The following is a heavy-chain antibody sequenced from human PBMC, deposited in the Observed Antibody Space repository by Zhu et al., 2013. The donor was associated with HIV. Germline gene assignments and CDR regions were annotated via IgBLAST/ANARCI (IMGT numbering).Heavy chain of an antibody. Sequence: GIIPIFGTPNYAQKFQGRVTITADESTSTAYMELSSLRSEDTAVYYCASGGGSMATGYFDYWGQGTLVTVSS. V-gene: IGHV1-69*01. J-gene: IGHJ4*02. D-gene: IGHD3-16*01. CDR3: ASGGGSMATGYFDY. CDR2: IIPIFGTP.